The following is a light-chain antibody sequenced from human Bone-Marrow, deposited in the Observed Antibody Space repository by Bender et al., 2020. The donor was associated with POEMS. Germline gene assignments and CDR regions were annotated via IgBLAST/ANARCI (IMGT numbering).Light chain of an antibody. CDR3: TSYTGNNHYAL. J-gene: IGLJ2*01. Sequence: QSALTQPPSASGSPGQSVTISCTATSSDVGDYNSVSWYQQHPGKAPKLMIHEGSTRPSGVPDRFSGSKSGNTASLTVSGLQAEDEAVYYCTSYTGNNHYALFGGGTKLTVL. CDR1: SSDVGDYNS. CDR2: EGS. V-gene: IGLV2-8*01.